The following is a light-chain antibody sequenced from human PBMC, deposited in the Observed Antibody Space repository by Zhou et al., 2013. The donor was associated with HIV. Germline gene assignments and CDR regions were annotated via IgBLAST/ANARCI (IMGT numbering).Light chain of an antibody. CDR1: QSVNTN. CDR3: QQYNKWPPLT. CDR2: GAS. Sequence: EIVMTQSPATLSVSPGERATLSCRASQSVNTNLAWYQQKPGQAPRLPIYGASTRATGLPARFSGSGSGTEFTLTISSMQSEDFAIYYCQQYNKWPPLTFGGGTKVEIK. V-gene: IGKV3-15*01. J-gene: IGKJ4*01.